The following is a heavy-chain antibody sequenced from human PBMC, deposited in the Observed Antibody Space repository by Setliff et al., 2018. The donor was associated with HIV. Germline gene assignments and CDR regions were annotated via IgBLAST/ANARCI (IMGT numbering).Heavy chain of an antibody. CDR3: ARFIGAFDI. CDR1: GGSISSSTYY. CDR2: IYYSGTT. V-gene: IGHV4-39*01. Sequence: SETLSLTCTVSGGSISSSTYYWGWLRQPPGKGLQWIGSIYYSGTTYYNPSLKRRVTISVDTSKIQFSLKLSSMTAADTAVYYCARFIGAFDIWGQGTMVTVS. J-gene: IGHJ3*02. D-gene: IGHD3-16*01.